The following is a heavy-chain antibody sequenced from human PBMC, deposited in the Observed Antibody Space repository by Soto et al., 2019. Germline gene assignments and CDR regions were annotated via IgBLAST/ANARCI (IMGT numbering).Heavy chain of an antibody. Sequence: EVQLVESGGGLVQPGRSLRLSCAASGFTFDDYAMHWVRQAPGKGLEWVSGISWNSGSIGYADSVKGRFTISRDNAKNSLYLQMNSLRAEDTAVYYCAKGLGHSSSWYYFDYWGQGTLVTVSS. V-gene: IGHV3-9*01. CDR1: GFTFDDYA. J-gene: IGHJ4*02. CDR3: AKGLGHSSSWYYFDY. D-gene: IGHD6-13*01. CDR2: ISWNSGSI.